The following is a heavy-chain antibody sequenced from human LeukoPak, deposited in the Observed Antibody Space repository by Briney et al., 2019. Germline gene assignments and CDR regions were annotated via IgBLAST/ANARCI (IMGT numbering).Heavy chain of an antibody. Sequence: SQTLSPTCTVSGGSLSSSSYYWGWLRQPPGKGLEWIGSIYYSGSTSYNPSLKCRVTISVETSKNQFSPKLSSGTAADTAVYYCARGDNWNRHTIDYWGQGTLVTVSS. CDR1: GGSLSSSSYY. J-gene: IGHJ4*02. V-gene: IGHV4-39*07. CDR3: ARGDNWNRHTIDY. CDR2: IYYSGST. D-gene: IGHD1-20*01.